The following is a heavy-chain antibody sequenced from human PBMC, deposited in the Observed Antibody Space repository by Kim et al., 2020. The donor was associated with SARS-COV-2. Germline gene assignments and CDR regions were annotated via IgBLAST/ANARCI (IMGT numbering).Heavy chain of an antibody. CDR3: ARGLWEFWSGYWGRYYYGMDV. CDR1: GGSFSGYY. Sequence: SETLSLTCAVYGGSFSGYYWSGIRQPPGKGLEWIGEINHSGSTNYNPSLKSRVTIAVDTSKNKFSLKLSSVTAADTAVYYCARGLWEFWSGYWGRYYYGMDVWGHGTTVTVSS. D-gene: IGHD3-3*01. J-gene: IGHJ6*02. V-gene: IGHV4-34*01. CDR2: INHSGST.